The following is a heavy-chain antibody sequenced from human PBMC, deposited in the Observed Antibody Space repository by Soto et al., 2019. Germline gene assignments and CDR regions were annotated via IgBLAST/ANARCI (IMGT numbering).Heavy chain of an antibody. CDR2: INPSGGST. CDR1: GYTFTSYY. J-gene: IGHJ5*02. D-gene: IGHD5-18*01. Sequence: ASVKVSCKASGYTFTSYYMHWVRQAPGQGLEWMGIINPSGGSTSYAQKFQGRVTMTRDTSTSTVYMELSSLRSEDTAVYYCARDRTPAIRKTAMRGWFDPWGQGTLVTVSS. V-gene: IGHV1-46*01. CDR3: ARDRTPAIRKTAMRGWFDP.